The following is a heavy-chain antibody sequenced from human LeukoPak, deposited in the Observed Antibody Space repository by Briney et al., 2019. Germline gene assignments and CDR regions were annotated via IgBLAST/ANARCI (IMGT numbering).Heavy chain of an antibody. D-gene: IGHD5-18*01. Sequence: GGSLRLSCIGTGFSFSSDAMGWVRQAPGKGLEWVSGISGSGGSTYYADSVKGRFTISRGNSKNTLYLQMNSLRVEDTAVYYCARVDTVMAYYFDLWGQGTLVTVSS. CDR1: GFSFSSDA. CDR2: ISGSGGST. J-gene: IGHJ4*02. V-gene: IGHV3-23*01. CDR3: ARVDTVMAYYFDL.